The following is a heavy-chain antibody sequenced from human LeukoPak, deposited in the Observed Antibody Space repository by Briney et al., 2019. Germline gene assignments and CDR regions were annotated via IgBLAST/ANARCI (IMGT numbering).Heavy chain of an antibody. Sequence: GGSLRLSCAASGFTFSSYAMSWVRQAPGKGLEWVSAISGSGGSTYYADSVKGRFTISRDNSKNTLYLQMNSLRAEDTAVYYCAKGPPRLSIAAAGLDYWGQGTLVTVSS. D-gene: IGHD6-13*01. V-gene: IGHV3-23*01. CDR1: GFTFSSYA. CDR2: ISGSGGST. J-gene: IGHJ4*02. CDR3: AKGPPRLSIAAAGLDY.